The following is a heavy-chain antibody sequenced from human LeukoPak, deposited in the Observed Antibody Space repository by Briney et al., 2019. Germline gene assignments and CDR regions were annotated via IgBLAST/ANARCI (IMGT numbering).Heavy chain of an antibody. Sequence: GGSLRLSCAASGFTFSLYWMNRVRRAPGKGLEWVANIKQDGSEKNYVDSVKGRFTISRDNAKNSLYLQMNSLRAEDTAVYYCATPLDYYDRSDSHQGGDWGQGTLVTVSS. D-gene: IGHD3-22*01. V-gene: IGHV3-7*03. CDR2: IKQDGSEK. CDR1: GFTFSLYW. CDR3: ATPLDYYDRSDSHQGGD. J-gene: IGHJ4*02.